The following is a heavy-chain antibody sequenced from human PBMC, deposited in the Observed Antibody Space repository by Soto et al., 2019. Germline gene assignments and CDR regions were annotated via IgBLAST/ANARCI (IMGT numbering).Heavy chain of an antibody. Sequence: ASVKVSCKASGYTFTGYYIHWVRRAPGQGLEWMGWVSPNSGGADYAQKFQGRVTMTRDTSVSSAYMELSSLTSDDTAVYYCARANSGDDDEFDYWGQGTPVTVSS. J-gene: IGHJ4*02. CDR2: VSPNSGGA. D-gene: IGHD5-12*01. V-gene: IGHV1-2*02. CDR1: GYTFTGYY. CDR3: ARANSGDDDEFDY.